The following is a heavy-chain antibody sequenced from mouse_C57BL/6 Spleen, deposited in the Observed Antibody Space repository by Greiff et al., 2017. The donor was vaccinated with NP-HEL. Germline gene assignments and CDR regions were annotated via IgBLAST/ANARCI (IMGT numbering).Heavy chain of an antibody. D-gene: IGHD1-1*01. CDR2: IDPEDGDT. CDR1: GFNIKDYY. J-gene: IGHJ4*01. Sequence: EVQLQQSGAELVRPGASVKLSCTASGFNIKDYYMHWVKQRPEQGLEWIGRIDPEDGDTEYAPKFQGKATMTADTSSNTAYMQLSRLTSEDTAVYYCTKGGITTGARDAMDYWGQGTSVTVSS. V-gene: IGHV14-1*01. CDR3: TKGGITTGARDAMDY.